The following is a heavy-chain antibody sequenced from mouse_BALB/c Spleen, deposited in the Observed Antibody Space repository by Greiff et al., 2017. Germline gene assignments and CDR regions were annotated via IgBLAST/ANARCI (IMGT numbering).Heavy chain of an antibody. J-gene: IGHJ2*01. D-gene: IGHD1-1*01. CDR1: GFTFSSYA. CDR2: ISSGGSYT. Sequence: EVKLMESGGGLVKPGGSLKLSCAASGFTFSSYAMSWVRQTPEKRLEWVATISSGGSYTYYPDSVKGRFTISRDNAKNTLYLQMSSLRSEDTAMYYCARQGEYYYGSSFYFDYWGQGTTLTVSS. CDR3: ARQGEYYYGSSFYFDY. V-gene: IGHV5-9-3*01.